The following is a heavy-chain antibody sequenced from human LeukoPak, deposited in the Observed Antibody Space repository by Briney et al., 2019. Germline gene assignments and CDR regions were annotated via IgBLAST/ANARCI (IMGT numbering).Heavy chain of an antibody. Sequence: PGRSLRLSCAASGFTFSSYGMHWVRQAPGKGLEWVAVMSYDGSNKYYADSVKGRFTISRDNSKNTLYLQMNSLRAEDTAVYYCAKATNRYCSSTSCPPANHWGQGTLVTVSS. CDR2: MSYDGSNK. V-gene: IGHV3-30*18. CDR1: GFTFSSYG. D-gene: IGHD2-2*01. J-gene: IGHJ5*02. CDR3: AKATNRYCSSTSCPPANH.